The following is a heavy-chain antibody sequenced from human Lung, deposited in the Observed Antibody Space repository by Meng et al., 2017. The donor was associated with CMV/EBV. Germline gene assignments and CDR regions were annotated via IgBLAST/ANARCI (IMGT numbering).Heavy chain of an antibody. CDR2: IIPIIGTA. J-gene: IGHJ6*02. V-gene: IGHV1-69*16. CDR3: ARRIAVAGIQVYYYYGMDV. Sequence: SXXVSXKASGDTFSSYTIRWVRQAPGQGLEWMGGIIPIIGTANYAQKFQGRVTFTTDESTSTAYMELSSLRSEDTAVYFCARRIAVAGIQVYYYYGMDVWGQGNXVNGAS. CDR1: GDTFSSYT. D-gene: IGHD6-19*01.